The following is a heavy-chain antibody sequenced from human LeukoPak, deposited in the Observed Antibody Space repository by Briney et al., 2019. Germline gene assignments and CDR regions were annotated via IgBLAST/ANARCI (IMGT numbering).Heavy chain of an antibody. V-gene: IGHV3-23*01. J-gene: IGHJ4*02. CDR3: SKVKPYYDSSGNLHFDY. Sequence: GGSLRLSCAASGFTFSSYGMSWVRQAPGKGLEWVSAISGSGGSTYYADSVKGRFTISRDNSKNTLYLQMNSLRAEDTAVYYCSKVKPYYDSSGNLHFDYWGQGTLVTVSS. D-gene: IGHD3-22*01. CDR1: GFTFSSYG. CDR2: ISGSGGST.